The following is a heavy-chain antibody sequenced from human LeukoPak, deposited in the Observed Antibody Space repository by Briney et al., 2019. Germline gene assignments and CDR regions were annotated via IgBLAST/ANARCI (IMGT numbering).Heavy chain of an antibody. CDR1: GGSISSSSYY. Sequence: PSETLSLTCTVSGGSISSSSYYWGWIRQPPGKGLEWIGSIYYSGSTYYNPSLKSRVTISVDTSKNQFSLKLSSVTAADTAVYYCARRKRCSSTSCYRFDYWGQGTLVTVSS. V-gene: IGHV4-39*01. J-gene: IGHJ4*02. CDR3: ARRKRCSSTSCYRFDY. CDR2: IYYSGST. D-gene: IGHD2-2*01.